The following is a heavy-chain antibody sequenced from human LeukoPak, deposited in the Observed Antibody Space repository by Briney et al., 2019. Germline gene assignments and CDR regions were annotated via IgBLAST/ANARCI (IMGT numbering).Heavy chain of an antibody. CDR2: ISSSGSTI. D-gene: IGHD3-10*01. Sequence: PGGSLRHACAASGFTFSSYEMNWVRQAPGKGLEWVSYISSSGSTIYYADSVKGRFTISRDNAKNSLYLQMNSLRAEDTAVYYCARVDGSGSYSQYWGQGTLVTVSS. V-gene: IGHV3-48*03. CDR3: ARVDGSGSYSQY. CDR1: GFTFSSYE. J-gene: IGHJ4*02.